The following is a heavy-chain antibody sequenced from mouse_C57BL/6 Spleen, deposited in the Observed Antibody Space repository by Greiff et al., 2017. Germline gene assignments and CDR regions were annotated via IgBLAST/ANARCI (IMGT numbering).Heavy chain of an antibody. CDR2: ISDGGSYT. CDR3: ARAFTTVVSDWYFDV. J-gene: IGHJ1*03. Sequence: VQLKESGGGLVKPGGSLKLSCAASGFTFSSYAMSWVRQTPEKRLEWVATISDGGSYTYYPDNVKGRFTISRDNAKNNLYLQMSHLKSEDTAMYYCARAFTTVVSDWYFDVWGTGTTVTVSS. D-gene: IGHD1-1*01. V-gene: IGHV5-4*01. CDR1: GFTFSSYA.